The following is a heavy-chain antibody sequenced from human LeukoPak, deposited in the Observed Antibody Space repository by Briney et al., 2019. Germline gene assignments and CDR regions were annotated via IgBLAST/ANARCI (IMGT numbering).Heavy chain of an antibody. D-gene: IGHD3-22*01. J-gene: IGHJ2*01. CDR1: GGSVSSSGYY. CDR3: ARLRHYDSSGYYPAGYFDL. V-gene: IGHV4-39*01. CDR2: VYYSGST. Sequence: SETLSLTCNVSGGSVSSSGYYWGWIRQTPGKGLEWLGSVYYSGSTYLKPSLKSRVTISVDTSKNQFSLKLSSVTAADTAVYYCARLRHYDSSGYYPAGYFDLWGRGTLVTVSS.